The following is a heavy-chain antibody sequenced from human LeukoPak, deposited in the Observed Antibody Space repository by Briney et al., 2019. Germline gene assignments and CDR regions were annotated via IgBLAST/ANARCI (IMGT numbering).Heavy chain of an antibody. CDR2: ISYDGSSK. J-gene: IGHJ4*02. Sequence: GGSLRLSCAASGFTFSSYAMHWVRQAPGKGLEWVAVISYDGSSKYYADSVKGRFTISRDNSKNTLYLQMNSLRAEDTAVYYCARDHSSGWYSTYYFDYWGQGTLVTVSS. CDR1: GFTFSSYA. CDR3: ARDHSSGWYSTYYFDY. V-gene: IGHV3-30*04. D-gene: IGHD6-19*01.